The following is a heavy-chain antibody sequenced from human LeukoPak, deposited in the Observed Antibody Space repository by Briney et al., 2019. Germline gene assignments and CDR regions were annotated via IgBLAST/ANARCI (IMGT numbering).Heavy chain of an antibody. CDR3: ARGIGIGIAAGANNLDY. V-gene: IGHV4-34*01. CDR1: GGSFSGYY. CDR2: INHSGST. D-gene: IGHD6-13*01. J-gene: IGHJ4*02. Sequence: SETLSLTCAVYGGSFSGYYWSWIRQPPGKGLEWIGEINHSGSTNYNPSLKSRVTISVDTSKNQFSLKLSSVTAADTAVYYCARGIGIGIAAGANNLDYWGQGTPVTVSS.